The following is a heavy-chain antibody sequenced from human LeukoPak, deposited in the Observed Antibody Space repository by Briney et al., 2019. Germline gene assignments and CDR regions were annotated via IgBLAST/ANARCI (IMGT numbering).Heavy chain of an antibody. V-gene: IGHV4-59*08. CDR1: GGSISSYY. CDR2: TYYSGST. CDR3: ARLRIADFDY. D-gene: IGHD6-13*01. Sequence: SETLSLTCTVSGGSISSYYWSWIRQPPGKGLEWIGYTYYSGSTNYNPSLKGRVTISVDTSKNQFSLKLSSVTAADTAVYYCARLRIADFDYWGQGTLVTVSS. J-gene: IGHJ4*02.